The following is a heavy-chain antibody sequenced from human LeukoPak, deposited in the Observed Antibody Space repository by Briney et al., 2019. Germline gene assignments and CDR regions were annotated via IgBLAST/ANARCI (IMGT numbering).Heavy chain of an antibody. V-gene: IGHV3-23*01. CDR3: ARDRTCSGGSCYSIYFDY. CDR2: ISNNGGYT. Sequence: HPGGSLRLSCAASGFTFSSSAMSWVRQAPGKGLEWVSAISNNGGYTYYADSVKGRFTISRDNSKNTLYPQMNSLRAEDTAVYYCARDRTCSGGSCYSIYFDYWGQGTLVTVSS. D-gene: IGHD2-15*01. J-gene: IGHJ4*02. CDR1: GFTFSSSA.